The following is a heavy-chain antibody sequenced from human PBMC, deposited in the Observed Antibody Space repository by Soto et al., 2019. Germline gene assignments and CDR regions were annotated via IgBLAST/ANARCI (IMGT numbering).Heavy chain of an antibody. J-gene: IGHJ4*02. Sequence: EVQLVESGGGLVQPGRSLRLSCAASGFTFDDYAMHWVRQAPGKGLEWVSGISWNSGSIGYVDSVKGRFTISRDNAKNSLYLQMNSLRAEDTALYYCAKDDSSSWYYFDYWGQGTLVTVSS. V-gene: IGHV3-9*01. CDR3: AKDDSSSWYYFDY. D-gene: IGHD6-13*01. CDR1: GFTFDDYA. CDR2: ISWNSGSI.